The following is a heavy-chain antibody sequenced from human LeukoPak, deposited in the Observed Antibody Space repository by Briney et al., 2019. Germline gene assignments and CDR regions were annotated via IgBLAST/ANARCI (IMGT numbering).Heavy chain of an antibody. Sequence: SETLSLTCTVSGGSISSYYWSWIRQPPGKGLEWIGYIYTSGSTNYNPSLKSRVTISVDTSKNQFSLKLSSVTAADTAVYYCARSRSDFWSGPHFDYWGQGTLVTVSS. V-gene: IGHV4-4*09. CDR1: GGSISSYY. D-gene: IGHD3-3*01. CDR3: ARSRSDFWSGPHFDY. CDR2: IYTSGST. J-gene: IGHJ4*02.